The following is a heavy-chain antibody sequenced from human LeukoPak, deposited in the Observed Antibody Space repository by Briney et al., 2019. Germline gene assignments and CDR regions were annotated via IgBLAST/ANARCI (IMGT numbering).Heavy chain of an antibody. Sequence: SETLSLTCTVSGGSISSYYWSWIRQPAGKGLEWIGRIYTSGSTNYNPSLKSRVTISVDTSKNQFSLKLSSVTAADTAVYYCARGPGYCSGGSCYSSDYFDYWGQGTLVTVSS. CDR2: IYTSGST. CDR1: GGSISSYY. J-gene: IGHJ4*02. CDR3: ARGPGYCSGGSCYSSDYFDY. D-gene: IGHD2-15*01. V-gene: IGHV4-4*07.